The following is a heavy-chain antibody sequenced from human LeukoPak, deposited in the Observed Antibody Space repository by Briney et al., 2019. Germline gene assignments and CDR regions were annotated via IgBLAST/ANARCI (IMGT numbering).Heavy chain of an antibody. J-gene: IGHJ4*02. CDR2: IYYSGST. Sequence: SETLSPTCTVSGGAISSSSYYWGWIRQPPGKGLEWIGSIYYSGSTYYNPSLKSRVTISVDTSKNQFSLKLSSVTAADTAVYYCARIGYSSGWPQIDYWGQGTLVTVSS. CDR3: ARIGYSSGWPQIDY. V-gene: IGHV4-39*01. CDR1: GGAISSSSYY. D-gene: IGHD6-19*01.